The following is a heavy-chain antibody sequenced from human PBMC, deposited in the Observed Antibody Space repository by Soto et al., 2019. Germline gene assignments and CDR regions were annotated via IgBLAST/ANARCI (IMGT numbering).Heavy chain of an antibody. D-gene: IGHD4-17*01. CDR3: AIVGALFDYGDYVAFDI. CDR2: IYYSGST. Sequence: SETLSLTCTVSGGSISSYYWSWIRQPPGKGLEWIAYIYYSGSTNYNPSLKSRVTISVDTSKNQFSLKLSSVTAADTAVYYCAIVGALFDYGDYVAFDIWGQGTMVTVSS. CDR1: GGSISSYY. J-gene: IGHJ3*02. V-gene: IGHV4-59*01.